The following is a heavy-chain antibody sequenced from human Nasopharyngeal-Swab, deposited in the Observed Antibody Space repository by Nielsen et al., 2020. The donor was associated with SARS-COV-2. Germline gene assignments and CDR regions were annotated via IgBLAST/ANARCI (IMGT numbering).Heavy chain of an antibody. CDR2: RKQDGSEK. CDR1: GFTFSSYW. J-gene: IGHJ3*02. V-gene: IGHV3-7*01. CDR3: ARAMNYDSSGYYMVAFPDAFDI. Sequence: GGSLRLSCAASGFTFSSYWLSWDRKGTGKGQGWVANRKQDGSEKYYVDSVKGRFTISRDNAKNSLYLQMNSLRAEDTAVYYCARAMNYDSSGYYMVAFPDAFDIWGQGTMVTVSS. D-gene: IGHD3-22*01.